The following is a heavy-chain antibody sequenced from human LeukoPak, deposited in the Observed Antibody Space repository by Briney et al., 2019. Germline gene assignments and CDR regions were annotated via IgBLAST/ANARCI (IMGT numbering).Heavy chain of an antibody. CDR1: GNSLTDLN. CDR3: ATRSGNFWSGYEN. V-gene: IGHV1-24*01. D-gene: IGHD3-3*01. Sequence: ASVKLSCKVSGNSLTDLNIQWVRQAPGKGLECMGGFDPERAKTVYAENFQGRVIMTEDPSTDTAYMELSSLRSEDTAIYYCATRSGNFWSGYENWGQGTLVIVSS. J-gene: IGHJ4*02. CDR2: FDPERAKT.